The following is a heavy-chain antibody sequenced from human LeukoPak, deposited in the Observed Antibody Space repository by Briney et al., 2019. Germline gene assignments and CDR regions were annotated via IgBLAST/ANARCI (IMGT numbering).Heavy chain of an antibody. CDR1: GGSISSSSYY. CDR2: IYYSGST. CDR3: ARHLTVVVAVFDY. V-gene: IGHV4-39*01. D-gene: IGHD2-15*01. Sequence: SETLSLTCTVSGGSISSSSYYWGWIRQPPGKGLEWIGSIYYSGSTYYDPSLKSRVTISVDTSKNQFSLKLSSVTAADTAVYYCARHLTVVVAVFDYWGQGTLVTVSS. J-gene: IGHJ4*02.